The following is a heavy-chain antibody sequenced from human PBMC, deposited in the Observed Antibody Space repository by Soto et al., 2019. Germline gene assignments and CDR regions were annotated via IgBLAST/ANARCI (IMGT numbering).Heavy chain of an antibody. V-gene: IGHV4-34*01. CDR1: GGSFSGYY. CDR2: INHSGST. Sequence: QVQLQQWGAGLLKPSETLSLTCAVYGGSFSGYYWSWIRQPPGKGLEWIGEINHSGSTNYNPSLKSRVTISVDTSKNQFSLKLISVTAADTAVYYCVVDYYYYYMDVWGKGTTVTVSS. CDR3: VVDYYYYYMDV. J-gene: IGHJ6*03.